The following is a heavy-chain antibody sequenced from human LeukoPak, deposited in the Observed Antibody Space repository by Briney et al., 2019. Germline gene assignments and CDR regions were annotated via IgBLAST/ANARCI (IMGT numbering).Heavy chain of an antibody. CDR3: AKELYASGSYYNGFFDY. V-gene: IGHV3-23*01. CDR1: GFTFSSYA. D-gene: IGHD3-10*01. J-gene: IGHJ4*02. Sequence: GGSLRLSCAASGFTFSSYAMSWVRQAPGKGLEWVSAISGSRTYYTDSVKGRFTISRDNSKNTLYLQMNSLRAEDTAVYYCAKELYASGSYYNGFFDYWGQGTLVTVSS. CDR2: ISGSRT.